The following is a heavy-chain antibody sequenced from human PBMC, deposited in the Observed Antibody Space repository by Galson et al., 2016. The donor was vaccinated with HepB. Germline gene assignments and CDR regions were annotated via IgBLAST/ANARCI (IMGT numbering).Heavy chain of an antibody. D-gene: IGHD3-16*02. V-gene: IGHV1-2*06. Sequence: SVKVSCKASGFIFTAYSFHWVRQAPGQGLEWMGRIDPDNGVTDYAQDFQGRVSMTRDTSTRTAYLEVTRLRSDDTAIYYCARVPPMTGCYRRAEPFWGQGTLVTVSS. CDR2: IDPDNGVT. CDR3: ARVPPMTGCYRRAEPF. CDR1: GFIFTAYS. J-gene: IGHJ4*02.